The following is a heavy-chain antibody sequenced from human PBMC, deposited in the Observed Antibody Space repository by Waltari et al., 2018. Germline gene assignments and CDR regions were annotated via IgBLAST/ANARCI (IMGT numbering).Heavy chain of an antibody. J-gene: IGHJ6*02. D-gene: IGHD3-22*01. Sequence: EEQLVESGGGLIQPGESLRVSCAVSGFTFSRYWMNWVRQAPGKGLLGVERINSEGRDTSYADSVKGRFTISRDNARNTVYLQMKSLRAEDTAVYYCARVARKTYSSPVPGRDYYYGMDVWGLGTTVTVSS. CDR3: ARVARKTYSSPVPGRDYYYGMDV. V-gene: IGHV3-74*01. CDR1: GFTFSRYW. CDR2: INSEGRDT.